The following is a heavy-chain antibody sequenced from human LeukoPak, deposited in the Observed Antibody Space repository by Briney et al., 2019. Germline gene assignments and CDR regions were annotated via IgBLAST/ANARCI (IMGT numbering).Heavy chain of an antibody. J-gene: IGHJ4*02. D-gene: IGHD3-10*01. CDR1: GGSFSGYY. CDR2: INHSGST. Sequence: PSETLSLTCAVYGGSFSGYYWSWIRQPPGKGRERIGEINHSGSTNYNPSLKSRVTISVDTSKNQFSLKLSSVTAADTAVYYCATALLWFGELFDYWGQGTLVTVSS. CDR3: ATALLWFGELFDY. V-gene: IGHV4-34*01.